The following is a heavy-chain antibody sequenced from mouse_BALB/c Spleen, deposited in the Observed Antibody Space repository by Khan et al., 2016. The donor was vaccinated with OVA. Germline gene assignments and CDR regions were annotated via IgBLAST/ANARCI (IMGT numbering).Heavy chain of an antibody. J-gene: IGHJ3*01. V-gene: IGHV5-6*01. Sequence: EVQLVESGGDLVKPGGSLKLSCAASGFTFSTYGMSWVRQTPDKRLEWVATVSTGGGYTYYPDSVKGRFTISRDNAKNTLCLHMSGLKSEDTAMFYCTRLAYYYDSEGFAYWGQGTLVTVSA. CDR2: VSTGGGYT. CDR3: TRLAYYYDSEGFAY. D-gene: IGHD1-1*01. CDR1: GFTFSTYG.